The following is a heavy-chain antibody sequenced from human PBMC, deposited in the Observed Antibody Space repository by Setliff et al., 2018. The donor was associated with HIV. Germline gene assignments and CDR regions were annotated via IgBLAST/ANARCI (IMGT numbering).Heavy chain of an antibody. D-gene: IGHD6-19*01. J-gene: IGHJ6*03. Sequence: GASVKVSCKASGYTFTSYYMHWVRQAPGQGLEWMGIINPSGGSTSYAQKFQGRVTMTRDTSTSTVYMELSSLRSEDTAVYYCARNPRIAVAGTDYCYYMDVWGKGTTVTVSS. CDR2: INPSGGST. CDR3: ARNPRIAVAGTDYCYYMDV. CDR1: GYTFTSYY. V-gene: IGHV1-46*01.